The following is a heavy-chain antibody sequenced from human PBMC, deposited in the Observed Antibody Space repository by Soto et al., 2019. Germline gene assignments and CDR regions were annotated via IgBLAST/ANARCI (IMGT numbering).Heavy chain of an antibody. Sequence: QVQLQESGPGLVKPSQTLSLTCTVSGGSISSGGYYWSWIRQHPGKGLEWIGYIYYSGSTYYNPSLKGRVTISVDTSNNQFALKLSSVTAADTAVYYCATVCGGDEYYFDYWGQGTLVTVSS. CDR2: IYYSGST. D-gene: IGHD2-21*02. CDR1: GGSISSGGYY. J-gene: IGHJ4*02. CDR3: ATVCGGDEYYFDY. V-gene: IGHV4-31*03.